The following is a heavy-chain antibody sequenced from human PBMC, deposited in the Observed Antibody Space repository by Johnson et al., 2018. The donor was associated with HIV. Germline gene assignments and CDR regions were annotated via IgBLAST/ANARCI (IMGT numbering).Heavy chain of an antibody. CDR1: EFSFSSYG. CDR2: IRYDGVGT. J-gene: IGHJ3*01. D-gene: IGHD1-26*01. V-gene: IGHV3-30*02. CDR3: AFESGSYFRHAFDV. Sequence: QVQLVESGGGVVQPGGSLRLSCAAPEFSFSSYGMHWVRPTPGKGLEWVAFIRYDGVGTHYADSVKGRFTISRDDSTNTLYLQMNSLRSEDTAVYSCAFESGSYFRHAFDVWGQGTMVTVSS.